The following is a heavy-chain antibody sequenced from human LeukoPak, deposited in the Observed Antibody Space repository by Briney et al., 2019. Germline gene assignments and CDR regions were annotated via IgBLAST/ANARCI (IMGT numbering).Heavy chain of an antibody. CDR1: GYNFTNYA. V-gene: IGHV1-18*01. J-gene: IGHJ4*02. Sequence: ASVKVSCKAFGYNFTNYAISWVRQAPGQGLEWMGWISVYSGKTKYTQKMQGRVTLTTETSTSTAYMKLRSLRSDDTAVYYCARFNWNDVSGIDYWGQGTLVTVSS. CDR2: ISVYSGKT. D-gene: IGHD1-1*01. CDR3: ARFNWNDVSGIDY.